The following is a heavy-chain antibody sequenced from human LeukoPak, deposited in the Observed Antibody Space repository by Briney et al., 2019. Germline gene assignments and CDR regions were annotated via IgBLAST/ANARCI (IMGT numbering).Heavy chain of an antibody. CDR1: GGTFSSYA. V-gene: IGHV7-4-1*02. D-gene: IGHD5-18*01. Sequence: ASVKVSCKASGGTFSSYAISWVRQAPGQGLEWMGWINTNTGNPTYAQGFTGRFVFSLDTSVSTAYLQISSLKAEDTAVYYCARAGNTAMVKGSVSYWGQGTLVTVSS. J-gene: IGHJ4*02. CDR2: INTNTGNP. CDR3: ARAGNTAMVKGSVSY.